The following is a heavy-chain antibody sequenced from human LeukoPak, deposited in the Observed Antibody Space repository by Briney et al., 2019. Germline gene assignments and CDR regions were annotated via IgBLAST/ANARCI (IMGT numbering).Heavy chain of an antibody. CDR3: ARGPADNYDSSGYYGYCYYYMDV. D-gene: IGHD3-22*01. CDR1: GYSISSGYY. CDR2: FYHSGST. Sequence: PSETLSLTCTVSGYSISSGYYWGWIRQSPGKGLEWIGSFYHSGSTYFNPSLKSRVTMSVDTSKNQFSLKLSSVTAADTAVYYCARGPADNYDSSGYYGYCYYYMDVWGKGTTVTVSS. J-gene: IGHJ6*03. V-gene: IGHV4-38-2*02.